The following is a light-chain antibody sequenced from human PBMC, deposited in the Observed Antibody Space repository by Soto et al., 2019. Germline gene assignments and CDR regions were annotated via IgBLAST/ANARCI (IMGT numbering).Light chain of an antibody. CDR3: QQYFNWPLTWT. Sequence: EIELTQSPATLSVSAGGTVTLSCRASQGIRTNVAWYQQIPGQAPRLLVYGASTRATGVPARFSGSGSGIEFTLTISSLQSEDSAFYYCQQYFNWPLTWTFGPGTKVQIK. V-gene: IGKV3-15*01. CDR2: GAS. J-gene: IGKJ1*01. CDR1: QGIRTN.